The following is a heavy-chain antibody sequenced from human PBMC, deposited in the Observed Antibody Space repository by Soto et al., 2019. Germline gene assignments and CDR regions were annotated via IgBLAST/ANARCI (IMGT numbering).Heavy chain of an antibody. CDR1: GFTFSTYS. CDR3: ARYDSSGYYWPYYYYGMDV. J-gene: IGHJ6*02. D-gene: IGHD3-22*01. CDR2: ISSSSSYI. Sequence: EVQLVESGGGLVKPGGSLRLSCAASGFTFSTYSMNWVRQAPGKGLEWVSSISSSSSYIYYADSVKGRFTISRDNAKNSLYLKMNSLRAEVKAVYYCARYDSSGYYWPYYYYGMDVGGQGTTFTVSS. V-gene: IGHV3-21*01.